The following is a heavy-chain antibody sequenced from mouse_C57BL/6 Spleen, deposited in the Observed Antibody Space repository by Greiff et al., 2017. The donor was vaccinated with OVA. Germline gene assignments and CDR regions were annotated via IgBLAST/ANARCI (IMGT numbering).Heavy chain of an antibody. CDR2: IYPGSGNT. CDR3: ARSRESLYYSNCFDY. CDR1: GYTFTDYY. Sequence: QVQLQQSGAELVRPGASVKLSCKASGYTFTDYYINWVKQRPGQGLEWIARIYPGSGNTYYNEKFKGNATLTAEKSSSTAYMQLSSLTSEDSAVYFCARSRESLYYSNCFDYWGQGTTLSVSS. D-gene: IGHD2-5*01. J-gene: IGHJ2*01. V-gene: IGHV1-76*01.